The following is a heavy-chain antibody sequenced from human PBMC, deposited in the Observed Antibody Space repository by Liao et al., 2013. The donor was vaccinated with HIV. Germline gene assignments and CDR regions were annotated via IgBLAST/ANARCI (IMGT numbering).Heavy chain of an antibody. CDR3: ARDLGCGGDCNWAAPFDY. CDR2: INHSGST. CDR1: GGSVSGYY. V-gene: IGHV4-34*01. J-gene: IGHJ4*02. Sequence: QVQLQQWGAGLLKPSETLSLTCAVYGGSVSGYYWSWIRQPPGKGLEWIGEINHSGSTNYNPSLKSRVTISVDTSKKQFSLKLSPVTAADTAVYYCARDLGCGGDCNWAAPFDYWGQGILVTVSS. D-gene: IGHD2-21*01.